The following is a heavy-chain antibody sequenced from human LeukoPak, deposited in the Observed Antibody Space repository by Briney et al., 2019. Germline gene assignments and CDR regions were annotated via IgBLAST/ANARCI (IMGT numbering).Heavy chain of an antibody. CDR3: ARDALRNSLDY. V-gene: IGHV3-7*04. D-gene: IGHD2/OR15-2a*01. J-gene: IGHJ4*02. Sequence: GGSLILSCAASGFTFSNYWMSWVRQAPGKGLEWVANLNQDGSVRSSVDSVQGRFTIFRDNAQKSLGLQMNSLRVEDTAVYYCARDALRNSLDYWGQGTLVIVSS. CDR2: LNQDGSVR. CDR1: GFTFSNYW.